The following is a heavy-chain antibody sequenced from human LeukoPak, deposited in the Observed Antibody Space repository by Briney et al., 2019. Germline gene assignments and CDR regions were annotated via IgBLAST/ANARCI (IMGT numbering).Heavy chain of an antibody. CDR3: ARVGTDYYMDV. Sequence: ASVKVSCKASGGTFSRYTISWVRQAPGQGLEWMGRIIPILGTANYAQKFQGRVTITADESTSTAYMELSSLRSEDTAVYYCARVGTDYYMDVWGKGTTVTVSS. V-gene: IGHV1-69*08. CDR1: GGTFSRYT. D-gene: IGHD1-1*01. CDR2: IIPILGTA. J-gene: IGHJ6*03.